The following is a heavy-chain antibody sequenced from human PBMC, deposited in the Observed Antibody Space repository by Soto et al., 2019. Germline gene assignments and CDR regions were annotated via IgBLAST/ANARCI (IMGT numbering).Heavy chain of an antibody. J-gene: IGHJ6*02. CDR1: GFTFSSYG. V-gene: IGHV3-33*01. Sequence: QVQLVESGGGVVQPGRSLRLSCAASGFTFSSYGMHWVRQAPGKGLEWVAVIWYDGSNKYYADSVKGRFTISRDNSKNTLYLQMNSLRAEDTAVYYCARFTAGLKYYYYGMDVWGQGTTVTVSS. CDR2: IWYDGSNK. D-gene: IGHD6-19*01. CDR3: ARFTAGLKYYYYGMDV.